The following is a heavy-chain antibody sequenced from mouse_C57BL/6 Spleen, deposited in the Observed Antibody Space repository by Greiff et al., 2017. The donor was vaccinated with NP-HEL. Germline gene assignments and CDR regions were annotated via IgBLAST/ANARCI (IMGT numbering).Heavy chain of an antibody. D-gene: IGHD1-1*01. J-gene: IGHJ3*01. Sequence: QVLLQQPGAELVRPGSSVKLSCKASGYTFTGYWMPWVKQRPIQGLEWIANIDPSDSGTHYNQKFKDQATLTVDKSSSTAYMQLSSLTSEDSAVYYCARTHYYGSSLFAYWGQGTLVTVSA. CDR2: IDPSDSGT. CDR3: ARTHYYGSSLFAY. CDR1: GYTFTGYW. V-gene: IGHV1-52*01.